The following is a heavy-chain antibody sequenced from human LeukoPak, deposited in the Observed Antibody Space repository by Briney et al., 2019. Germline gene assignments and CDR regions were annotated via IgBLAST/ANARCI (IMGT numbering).Heavy chain of an antibody. J-gene: IGHJ4*02. CDR3: AKDGGDGFNLGY. CDR2: ISWDGGST. Sequence: GGSLRLSCAASGFTFDDYAMHWVRQAPGKGLEWVSLISWDGGSTYYADSVKGRFTISRDNSKYSLYLQMNSLRVEDSALYYCAKDGGDGFNLGYWGQGTLVTVSS. D-gene: IGHD5-24*01. CDR1: GFTFDDYA. V-gene: IGHV3-43D*03.